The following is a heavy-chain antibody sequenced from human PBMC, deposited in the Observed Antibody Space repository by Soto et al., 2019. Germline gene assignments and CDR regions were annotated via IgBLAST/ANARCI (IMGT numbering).Heavy chain of an antibody. Sequence: GGSLRLSCAASGFTFSSYAMHWVRQAPGKGLEWVAVISYDGSNKYYADSVKGRFTISRDSSKNTLYLQMNSLRAEDTAVYYCARDRWYSSSWYVYYYYGMDVWGQGTTVTVSS. CDR3: ARDRWYSSSWYVYYYYGMDV. D-gene: IGHD6-13*01. V-gene: IGHV3-30-3*01. CDR2: ISYDGSNK. J-gene: IGHJ6*02. CDR1: GFTFSSYA.